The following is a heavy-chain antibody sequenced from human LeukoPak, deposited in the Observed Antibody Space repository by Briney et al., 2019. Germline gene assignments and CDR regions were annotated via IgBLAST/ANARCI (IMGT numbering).Heavy chain of an antibody. D-gene: IGHD3-16*01. CDR1: GFTFSSYS. V-gene: IGHV3-21*01. CDR3: ASWITHLFDY. CDR2: ISSSSSYI. J-gene: IGHJ4*02. Sequence: TGGSLRLSCAASGFTFSSYSMNWVRQAPGKGLEWVSSISSSSSYIYYADSVKGRFTISRDNAKNSLYLQMNSLRAEDTAVYYCASWITHLFDYWGQGTLVTVSS.